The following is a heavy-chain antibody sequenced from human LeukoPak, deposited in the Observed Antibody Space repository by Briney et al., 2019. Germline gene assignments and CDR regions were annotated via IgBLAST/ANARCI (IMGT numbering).Heavy chain of an antibody. V-gene: IGHV3-23*01. J-gene: IGHJ4*02. CDR1: GFTFSSYA. CDR2: ISGSGGRT. D-gene: IGHD6-6*01. CDR3: ATHRRGSSGFYFDY. Sequence: PGGALRLSCAASGFTFSSYAMSWVRQAPGKGLEWVSAISGSGGRTYYADSVKGRFTISRDNSKNTLHLQMHSLRAEDTAVYYCATHRRGSSGFYFDYWGQGTLVTVSS.